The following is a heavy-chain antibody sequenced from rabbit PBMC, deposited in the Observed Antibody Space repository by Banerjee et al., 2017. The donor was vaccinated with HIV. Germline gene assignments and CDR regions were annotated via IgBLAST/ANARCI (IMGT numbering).Heavy chain of an antibody. CDR1: GFSFSSSYY. V-gene: IGHV1S40*01. D-gene: IGHD1-1*01. J-gene: IGHJ4*01. Sequence: QSLEESGGDLVKPGASLTLTCTASGFSFSSSYYMCWVRQAPGKGLEWIACIYAGSSGSTYYASWAKGRFTISKTSSTTVTLQMTSLTAADTATYFCARFDSSGYYIPSYFNLWGPGTLVTVS. CDR3: ARFDSSGYYIPSYFNL. CDR2: IYAGSSGST.